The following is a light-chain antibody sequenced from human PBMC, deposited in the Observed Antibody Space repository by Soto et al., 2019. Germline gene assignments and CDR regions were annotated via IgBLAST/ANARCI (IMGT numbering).Light chain of an antibody. J-gene: IGKJ4*01. CDR2: DAS. Sequence: EIVMTQFPATLSVSPGERATLSCRASQSVSSDLAWYQQKPGQAPRLLMYDASTRATGIPATFTGSGSGTEFTLTITSLQSEHFAVYYCQQYYEWPLTFGGGTKVEIK. CDR1: QSVSSD. CDR3: QQYYEWPLT. V-gene: IGKV3-15*01.